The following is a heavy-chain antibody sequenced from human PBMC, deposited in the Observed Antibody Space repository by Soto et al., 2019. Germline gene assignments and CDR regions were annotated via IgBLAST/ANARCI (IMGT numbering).Heavy chain of an antibody. D-gene: IGHD2-2*01. Sequence: PSGTLSLTCTVSGGSISSYYWSWIRQPPGKGLEWIGYMYNTGSTIYNPSLKSRVTISVDTSKNQFSLKLNSVTAADTAVYYCARVPDRWGQGTLVPSPQ. J-gene: IGHJ5*02. CDR1: GGSISSYY. CDR2: MYNTGST. V-gene: IGHV4-59*01. CDR3: ARVPDR.